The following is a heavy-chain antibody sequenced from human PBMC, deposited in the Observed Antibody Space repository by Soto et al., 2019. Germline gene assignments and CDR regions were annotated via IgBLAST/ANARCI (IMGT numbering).Heavy chain of an antibody. Sequence: GSLRLSCAASGFTFSSYGMHWVRQAPGKGLEWVAVIWYDGSNKYYADSVKGRFTISRDNSKNTLYLQMNSLRAEDTAVYYCAGDPLWSGSVYYGMDVWGQGTTVTVSS. J-gene: IGHJ6*02. V-gene: IGHV3-33*01. CDR2: IWYDGSNK. CDR3: AGDPLWSGSVYYGMDV. D-gene: IGHD3-3*01. CDR1: GFTFSSYG.